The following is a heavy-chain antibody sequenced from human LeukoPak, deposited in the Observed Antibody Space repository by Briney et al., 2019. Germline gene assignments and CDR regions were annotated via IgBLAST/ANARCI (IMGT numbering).Heavy chain of an antibody. CDR1: GGFISTYY. CDR3: VRHLTSFAYYGSGSGALRYDAFDI. Sequence: SETLSLTCTVSGGFISTYYWSWIRQPPGKGLEWIGYIYYSGKTNYNPSLKSRVTISVDTSENQFSLRLTSVTAADTAVYYCVRHLTSFAYYGSGSGALRYDAFDIWGQGTMVTVSS. CDR2: IYYSGKT. D-gene: IGHD3-10*01. J-gene: IGHJ3*02. V-gene: IGHV4-59*08.